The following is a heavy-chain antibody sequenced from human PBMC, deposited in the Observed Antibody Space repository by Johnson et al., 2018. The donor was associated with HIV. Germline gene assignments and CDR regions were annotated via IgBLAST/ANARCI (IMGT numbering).Heavy chain of an antibody. CDR1: GFSFSSYG. CDR2: ISSNGGST. V-gene: IGHV3-64*01. J-gene: IGHJ3*02. CDR3: ARVGDGNNKNAFDS. D-gene: IGHD5-24*01. Sequence: VQLVESGGGLVQPGGSLRLSCAASGFSFSSYGVHWVRQAPGKGLEYVSSISSNGGSTYYANSVKGRFTITRDNSKNTLYIQMGSLRAEDMAVYYCARVGDGNNKNAFDSWGQGTMVTVSS.